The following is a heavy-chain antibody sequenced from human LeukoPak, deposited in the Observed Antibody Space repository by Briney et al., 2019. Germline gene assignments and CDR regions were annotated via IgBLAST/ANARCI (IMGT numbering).Heavy chain of an antibody. D-gene: IGHD3-16*02. J-gene: IGHJ3*02. CDR3: ATPRGELSFTDAFDI. CDR2: IYPGDSDT. V-gene: IGHV5-51*01. Sequence: GESLKISCKGSGYSFTSYWIGWVRQMPGKGLEWMGIIYPGDSDTRYSPSFQGQVTISADKSISTAYLQWSSLKASDTAMYYCATPRGELSFTDAFDIWGQGTMVTVSS. CDR1: GYSFTSYW.